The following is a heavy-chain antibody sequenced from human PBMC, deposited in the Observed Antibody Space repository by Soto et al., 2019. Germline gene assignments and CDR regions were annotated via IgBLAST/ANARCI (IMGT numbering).Heavy chain of an antibody. D-gene: IGHD2-2*01. CDR1: GYTFTGYY. CDR3: ARARDIVVVPAGYSSSWYDF. Sequence: ASVKVSCKASGYTFTGYYMHWVRQAPGQGLEWMGWINPNSGGTNYAQEFQGRVTMTRDTSISTAYMELSRLRSDDTAVYYCARARDIVVVPAGYSSSWYDFWGQGTLVTVSS. V-gene: IGHV1-2*02. CDR2: INPNSGGT. J-gene: IGHJ5*01.